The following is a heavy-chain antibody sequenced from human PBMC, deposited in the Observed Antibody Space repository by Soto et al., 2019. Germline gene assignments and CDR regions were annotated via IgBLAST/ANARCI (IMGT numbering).Heavy chain of an antibody. CDR2: IYPGDSDT. D-gene: IGHD6-19*01. CDR3: ARHVIAVAGPLAY. CDR1: GYSFTSYW. Sequence: PGESPKISCKGSGYSFTSYWIGWVRQMPGKGPEWMGIIYPGDSDTRYSPSFQGQVIISADKSISTAYLQWSSLKASDTAMYYCARHVIAVAGPLAYWGQGTLVTVSS. V-gene: IGHV5-51*01. J-gene: IGHJ4*02.